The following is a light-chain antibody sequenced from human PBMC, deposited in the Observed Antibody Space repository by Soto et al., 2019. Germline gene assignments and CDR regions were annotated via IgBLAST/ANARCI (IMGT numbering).Light chain of an antibody. V-gene: IGKV1-39*01. J-gene: IGKJ2*01. CDR2: AAS. Sequence: DIQRTQSPSSLSASVGDRVTITCRASQSISSYLNWYHQKPGKAPKLLIYAASSLQSGVPSRFSGSGSGTDFTLTISSLQPEDFATYYCQQSYSTLYTFGQGTKLEIK. CDR1: QSISSY. CDR3: QQSYSTLYT.